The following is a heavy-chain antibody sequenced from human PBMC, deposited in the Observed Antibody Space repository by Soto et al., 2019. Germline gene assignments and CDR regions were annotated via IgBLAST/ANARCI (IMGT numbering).Heavy chain of an antibody. V-gene: IGHV5-51*01. CDR3: ARRRGLVGSFDY. D-gene: IGHD3-9*01. Sequence: GESLKISCKGSGYSFTTYWLGWARQVPGKGLEWMGIIYPGDSDTRYSPSFQGQVTISADKSISAAYLQWSSLKASDTAMYFCARRRGLVGSFDYWGRGTLVTVSS. CDR2: IYPGDSDT. J-gene: IGHJ4*02. CDR1: GYSFTTYW.